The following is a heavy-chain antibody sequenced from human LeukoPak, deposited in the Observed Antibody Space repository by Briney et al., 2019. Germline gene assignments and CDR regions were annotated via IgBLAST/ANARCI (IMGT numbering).Heavy chain of an antibody. V-gene: IGHV3-9*01. Sequence: GRSLRLSCAASGFTFDDYAMHWVRQAPGKGLEWVSGISWNSGSIGYADSVKGRFTISRDNAKNTEFLQMNSLRAEDTAVYYCANEAAAAPDWYFDLWGRGTLVTVSS. J-gene: IGHJ2*01. CDR1: GFTFDDYA. D-gene: IGHD6-25*01. CDR3: ANEAAAAPDWYFDL. CDR2: ISWNSGSI.